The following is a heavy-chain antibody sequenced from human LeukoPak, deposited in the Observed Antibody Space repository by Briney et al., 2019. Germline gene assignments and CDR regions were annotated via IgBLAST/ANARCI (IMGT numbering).Heavy chain of an antibody. CDR1: GGSFSGYY. Sequence: SETLSLTCAVYGGSFSGYYWSWIRQPPGKGLEWIGSIYYSGSTYYNPSLKSRVTISVDTSKNQFSLKLSSVTAADTAVYYCARRGSIRYFDWLPQGIDPWGQGTLVTVSS. CDR3: ARRGSIRYFDWLPQGIDP. J-gene: IGHJ5*02. V-gene: IGHV4-34*01. CDR2: IYYSGST. D-gene: IGHD3-9*01.